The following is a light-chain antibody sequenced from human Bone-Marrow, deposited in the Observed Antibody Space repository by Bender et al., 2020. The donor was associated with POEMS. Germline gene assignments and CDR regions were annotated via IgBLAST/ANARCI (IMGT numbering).Light chain of an antibody. CDR3: SSYRATTLV. V-gene: IGLV2-14*03. CDR2: DVS. J-gene: IGLJ1*01. CDR1: SSDIGGYNY. Sequence: QSALTQPASVSGSPGQSITVSCTGTSSDIGGYNYVSWYQQLPGKAPTLILYDVSHRPSGVSIRFSGSKSGNTASLTISGLQAEDEADYYCSSYRATTLVFGTGTKVTVL.